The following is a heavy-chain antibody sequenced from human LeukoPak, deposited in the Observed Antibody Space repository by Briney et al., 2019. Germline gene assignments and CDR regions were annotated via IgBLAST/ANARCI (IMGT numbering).Heavy chain of an antibody. Sequence: MSSETLSLTCTVSGGSISSSSYYWGWIRQPPGKGLERIGSIYYSGRTYYNPSLKSRVTISVDTSKNQFSLKLRSVTAADTAVYYCASPGYTSSTWFDPWGQGTLVTVSS. V-gene: IGHV4-39*01. D-gene: IGHD6-13*01. CDR2: IYYSGRT. CDR3: ASPGYTSSTWFDP. J-gene: IGHJ5*02. CDR1: GGSISSSSYY.